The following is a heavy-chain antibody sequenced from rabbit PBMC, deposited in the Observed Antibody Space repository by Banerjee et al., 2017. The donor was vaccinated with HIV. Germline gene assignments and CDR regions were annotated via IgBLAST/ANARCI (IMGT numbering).Heavy chain of an antibody. J-gene: IGHJ4*01. Sequence: QSLEESGGDLVKPGASLTLTCTASGFSFSSSYWICWVRQAPGKGPEWIACIYAGDGSTYYASWAKGRFTISKTSSTTVTLQMTSLTAADTATYFCARDYASSSGYYFFKLWGPGTLVTVS. CDR1: GFSFSSSYW. CDR3: ARDYASSSGYYFFKL. V-gene: IGHV1S40*01. CDR2: IYAGDGST. D-gene: IGHD1-1*01.